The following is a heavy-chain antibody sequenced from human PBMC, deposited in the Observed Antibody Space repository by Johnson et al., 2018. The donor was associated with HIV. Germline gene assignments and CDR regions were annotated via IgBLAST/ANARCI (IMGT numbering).Heavy chain of an antibody. CDR3: AREETYYYDSSGYYSGAFDI. J-gene: IGHJ3*02. D-gene: IGHD3-22*01. Sequence: VQLVESGGGVVRPGGSLRLSCAASGFTFDDYGMSWVRQAPGKGPEWVSGINWNGGSTGYADSVKGRFTISRDNAKNSLYLQMNSLRAEDTALYYCAREETYYYDSSGYYSGAFDIWSQGTMVTVSS. CDR2: INWNGGST. V-gene: IGHV3-20*04. CDR1: GFTFDDYG.